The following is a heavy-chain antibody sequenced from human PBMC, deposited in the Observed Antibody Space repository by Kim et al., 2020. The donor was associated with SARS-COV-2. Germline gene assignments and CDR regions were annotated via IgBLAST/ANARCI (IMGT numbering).Heavy chain of an antibody. Sequence: GGSLRLSCAASGFTFDDYTMHWVRQAPGKGLEWVSLISWDGGSTYYADSVKGRFTISRDNSKNSLYLQMNSLRTEDTALYYCASLYSSSSSLDYWGQGTL. CDR1: GFTFDDYT. CDR3: ASLYSSSSSLDY. D-gene: IGHD6-13*01. J-gene: IGHJ4*02. CDR2: ISWDGGST. V-gene: IGHV3-43*01.